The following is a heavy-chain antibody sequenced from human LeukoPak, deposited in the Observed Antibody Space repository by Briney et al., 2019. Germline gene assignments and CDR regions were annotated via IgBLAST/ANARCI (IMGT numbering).Heavy chain of an antibody. CDR3: AAECDLPGAYYMDV. J-gene: IGHJ6*03. V-gene: IGHV3-74*01. CDR2: ISSDGSNT. CDR1: VFTFSNYW. D-gene: IGHD7-27*01. Sequence: GGSLRLSCAASVFTFSNYWMHWVRQVPGKGLVWVSRISSDGSNTIYADYVKGRFTISRDNANNSLSLQMNSLRGDDAAVYYCAAECDLPGAYYMDVWGKGTTVTVSS.